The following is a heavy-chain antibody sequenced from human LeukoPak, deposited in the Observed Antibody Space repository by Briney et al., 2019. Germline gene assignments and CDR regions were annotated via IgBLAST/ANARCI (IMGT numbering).Heavy chain of an antibody. CDR1: GFTFSSFG. D-gene: IGHD4/OR15-4a*01. CDR2: ISASGGST. CDR3: ARRAGAYSHPYDY. Sequence: AGGFLRLSCAASGFTFSSFGMSWVRQAPGKGLEWVSRISASGGSTYYGDSVKGRFTISRDNSKNTLYLQMNSLRAEDTAVYYCARRAGAYSHPYDYWGQGTLVTVSS. J-gene: IGHJ4*02. V-gene: IGHV3-23*01.